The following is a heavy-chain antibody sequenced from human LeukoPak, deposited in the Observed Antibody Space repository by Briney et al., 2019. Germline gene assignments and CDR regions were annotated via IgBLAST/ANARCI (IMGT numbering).Heavy chain of an antibody. CDR1: GFTFSSYE. V-gene: IGHV3-48*03. D-gene: IGHD6-13*01. J-gene: IGHJ4*02. CDR3: TRDISAQIAATGNY. Sequence: AGSLRLSCAASGFTFSSYEMNWVRQPPGKGLEWVSYISSSGNTIYYADSVKGRFTISRDNAKNSLHLQMNSLRTEDTALYYCTRDISAQIAATGNYWGQGILVTVSS. CDR2: ISSSGNTI.